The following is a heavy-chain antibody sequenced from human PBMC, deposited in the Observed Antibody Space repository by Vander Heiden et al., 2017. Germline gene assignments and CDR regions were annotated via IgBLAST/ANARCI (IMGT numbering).Heavy chain of an antibody. CDR1: RDRDSTNSAA. V-gene: IGHV6-1*01. J-gene: IGHJ4*02. CDR3: ARDLTFLTLDY. Sequence: QVQLQQSGPGLVKPSQTLSLTFAISRDRDSTNSAAWYWIRQSPSRGLEWLGRVYFRSKWYNDYAVSVKSRITINPDTSKNQFSLQLNSVTPEDTAVYYCARDLTFLTLDYWGQGTLVTVSS. D-gene: IGHD3-9*01. CDR2: VYFRSKWYN.